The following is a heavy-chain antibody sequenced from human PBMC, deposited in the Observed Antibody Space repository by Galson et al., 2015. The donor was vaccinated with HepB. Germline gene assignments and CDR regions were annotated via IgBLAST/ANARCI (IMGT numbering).Heavy chain of an antibody. J-gene: IGHJ6*02. CDR2: IIPILGIA. CDR1: GGTFSSYT. D-gene: IGHD3-22*01. V-gene: IGHV1-69*04. CDR3: AREYYYDSSGYYYYYGMDV. Sequence: SVKVSCKASGGTFSSYTISWVRQAPGQGLEWMGRIIPILGIANYAQKFQGRVTITADKSTSTAYMELSSLRSEDTDVYYCAREYYYDSSGYYYYYGMDVWGQGTTVTVSS.